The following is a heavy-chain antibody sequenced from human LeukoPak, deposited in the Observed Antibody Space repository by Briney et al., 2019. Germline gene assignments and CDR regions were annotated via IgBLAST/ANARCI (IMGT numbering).Heavy chain of an antibody. CDR2: IYHSGST. CDR1: GYSISSGYY. CDR3: ARVYGSGSYYLSFDY. D-gene: IGHD3-10*01. V-gene: IGHV4-38-2*02. J-gene: IGHJ4*02. Sequence: SETLSLTXTVSGYSISSGYYWGWIRQPPGKGLEWIGSIYHSGSTYYNPSLKSRVTISVDTSKNQFSLKLSSVTAADTAVYYCARVYGSGSYYLSFDYWGQGTLVTVSS.